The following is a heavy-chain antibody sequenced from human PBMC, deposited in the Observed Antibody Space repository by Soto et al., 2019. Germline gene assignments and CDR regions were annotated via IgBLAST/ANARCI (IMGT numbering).Heavy chain of an antibody. CDR2: IYHSGST. V-gene: IGHV4-30-2*01. D-gene: IGHD6-13*01. Sequence: QLQLQESGSGLVKPSQTLSLTCAVSGGSISSGGYSWSWIRQPPGKGLEWIGYIYHSGSTLYNPSLKARINTSITRSKNQCSLKLSAVTAADTAVYDCARAQQRVRNYWGQGTLVTVSS. CDR3: ARAQQRVRNY. CDR1: GGSISSGGYS. J-gene: IGHJ4*02.